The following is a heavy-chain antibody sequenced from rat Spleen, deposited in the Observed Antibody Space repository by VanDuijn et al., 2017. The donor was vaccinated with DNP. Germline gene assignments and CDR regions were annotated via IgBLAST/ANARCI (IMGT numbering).Heavy chain of an antibody. V-gene: IGHV2-27*01. CDR2: VQNGGST. D-gene: IGHD1-3*01. J-gene: IGHJ2*01. CDR3: ARSYGLDY. CDR1: GFSFTNFP. Sequence: QVQLRESGPGLVQPSQTLSLTCTVSGFSFTNFPINWVRQPPGKGLEWLGRVQNGGSTSFNPALTSRLTIKRDTSKSQVFLEVNSVQAEDTALYFCARSYGLDYWGQGVMVTVYS.